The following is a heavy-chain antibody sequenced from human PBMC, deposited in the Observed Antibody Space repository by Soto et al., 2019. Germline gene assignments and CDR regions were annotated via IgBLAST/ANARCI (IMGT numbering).Heavy chain of an antibody. D-gene: IGHD7-27*01. Sequence: PGESLKISFKDSGYKFITYWIGWVRQMPGKGLEWMGIIYPGDSDTRYSPSFQGQVTISADKSISTAYLQWSSLKASDTAMYFCARLGGTGDPLDYWGQGTLVTVSS. J-gene: IGHJ4*02. V-gene: IGHV5-51*01. CDR1: GYKFITYW. CDR2: IYPGDSDT. CDR3: ARLGGTGDPLDY.